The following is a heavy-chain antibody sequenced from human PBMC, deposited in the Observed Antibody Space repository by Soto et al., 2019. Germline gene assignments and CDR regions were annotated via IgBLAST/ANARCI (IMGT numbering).Heavy chain of an antibody. CDR3: ARAGNYYDSSGYYSEYDY. D-gene: IGHD3-22*01. V-gene: IGHV3-33*01. J-gene: IGHJ4*02. CDR2: IWYDGSNK. Sequence: GGSLRLSCAASGFTFSSYGMHWVRQAPGKGLEWVAVIWYDGSNKYYADSVKGRFTISRDNSKNTLYLQMNSLRAEDTAVYYCARAGNYYDSSGYYSEYDYWGQGTLVTVSS. CDR1: GFTFSSYG.